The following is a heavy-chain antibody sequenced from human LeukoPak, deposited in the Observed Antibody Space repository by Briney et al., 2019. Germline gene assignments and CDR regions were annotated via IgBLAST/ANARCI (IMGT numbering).Heavy chain of an antibody. J-gene: IGHJ4*02. V-gene: IGHV3-7*01. CDR1: GYIFSTYW. CDR2: IKQDGSEK. Sequence: GGSLRLSCVGSGYIFSTYWMNWVRQAPGKGLEWVANIKQDGSEKYYVDSVKGRFTISRDNAKNSLYLQMNSLRAEDTAVYYCARDKSVYYDTSGSRFDYWGQGTLVTVSS. CDR3: ARDKSVYYDTSGSRFDY. D-gene: IGHD3-22*01.